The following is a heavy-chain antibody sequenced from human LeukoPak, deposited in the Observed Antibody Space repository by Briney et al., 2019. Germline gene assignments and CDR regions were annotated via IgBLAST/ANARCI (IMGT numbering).Heavy chain of an antibody. D-gene: IGHD6-19*01. CDR2: IKKDGSEK. CDR3: EGSAGY. J-gene: IGHJ4*02. Sequence: GGSLRLSCAASGFTFSNSWMSWVRQAPGKGLEWVANIKKDGSEKYYVDSVKGRFTISRDNAKNSLYLQMNSLRAEDTAVYYCEGSAGYWGQGTLVTVSS. V-gene: IGHV3-7*01. CDR1: GFTFSNSW.